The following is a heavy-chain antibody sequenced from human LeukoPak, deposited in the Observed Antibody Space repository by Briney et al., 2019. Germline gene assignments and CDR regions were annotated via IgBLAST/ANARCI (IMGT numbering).Heavy chain of an antibody. J-gene: IGHJ3*02. CDR2: IIPIFGTA. CDR1: GGTFSSYA. D-gene: IGHD3-22*01. Sequence: SVKVPCKASGGTFSSYAISWVRQAPGQGLEWMGGIIPIFGTANYAQKFQGRVTITADKSTSTAYMELSSLRSEDTAVYYCARDYYDSSGYYLLAFDIWGQGTMVTVSS. V-gene: IGHV1-69*06. CDR3: ARDYYDSSGYYLLAFDI.